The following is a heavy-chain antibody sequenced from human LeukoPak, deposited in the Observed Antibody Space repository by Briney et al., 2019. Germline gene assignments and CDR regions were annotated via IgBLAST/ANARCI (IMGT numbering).Heavy chain of an antibody. CDR3: ARGLQVGDY. D-gene: IGHD1-26*01. CDR1: GFTFNNYA. J-gene: IGHJ4*02. CDR2: IKQDGSEK. V-gene: IGHV3-7*01. Sequence: PGGSLRLSCATSGFTFNNYAMSWVRQAPGKGLEWVANIKQDGSEKYYVDSVKGRFTISRDNTKNSLYLQMNNLRAEDTAVYFCARGLQVGDYWGQGTLVTVSS.